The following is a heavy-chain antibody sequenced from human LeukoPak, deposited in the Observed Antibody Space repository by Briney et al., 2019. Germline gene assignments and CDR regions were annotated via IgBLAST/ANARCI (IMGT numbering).Heavy chain of an antibody. J-gene: IGHJ4*02. CDR1: GFTFSNAW. Sequence: GGSLRLSCATSGFTFSNAWMTWVRQAQGKGLEWVGRIKTKGEGGTVDYAAPVKGRFTISRDNSKNTLYLQMNSLRAEDTAVYYCARYGEMATITYFDYWGQGTPVTVSS. V-gene: IGHV3-15*01. CDR2: IKTKGEGGTV. D-gene: IGHD5-24*01. CDR3: ARYGEMATITYFDY.